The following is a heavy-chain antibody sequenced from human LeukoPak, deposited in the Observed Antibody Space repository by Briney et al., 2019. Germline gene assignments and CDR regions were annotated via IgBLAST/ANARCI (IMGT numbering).Heavy chain of an antibody. D-gene: IGHD2-2*02. CDR3: ARDDIVGVPAAILNTEYYYMYV. J-gene: IGHJ6*03. V-gene: IGHV3-66*02. Sequence: PGGSLRLSCAASGFTVSSNYMSWVRQAPGKGLELVSVIYSGGSTYYADSVKGRFTISRDNSKNTMYLQMNSLRAEDTAVYYCARDDIVGVPAAILNTEYYYMYVWGKGTTVTVSS. CDR1: GFTVSSNY. CDR2: IYSGGST.